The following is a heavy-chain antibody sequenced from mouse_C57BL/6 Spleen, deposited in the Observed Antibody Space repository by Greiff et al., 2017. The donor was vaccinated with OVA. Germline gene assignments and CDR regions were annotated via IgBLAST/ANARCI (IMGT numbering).Heavy chain of an antibody. J-gene: IGHJ2*01. CDR2: INPNNGGT. CDR3: ARWRRDYFDY. CDR1: GYTFTDYY. V-gene: IGHV1-26*01. Sequence: EVQLQQSGPELVKPGASVKISCKASGYTFTDYYMNWVKQSPGKSLEWIGDINPNNGGTSYNQKFKGKATLTVDKSSSTAYMELRSLTSEDSAVYYCARWRRDYFDYWGQGTTLTVSS.